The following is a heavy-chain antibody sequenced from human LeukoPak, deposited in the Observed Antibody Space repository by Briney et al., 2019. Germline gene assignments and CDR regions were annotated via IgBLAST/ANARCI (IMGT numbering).Heavy chain of an antibody. Sequence: GGSLRLSCAASGFTVSSSYMNWVRQAPGKGLEWVSAISGSGGSTYYAESVEGRFTTSRDNSKNTLYLQMNSLIAEDTAVYYCTKGTIWLPFDYWGQGTLVTVCS. CDR3: TKGTIWLPFDY. CDR1: GFTVSSSY. D-gene: IGHD5-18*01. V-gene: IGHV3-23*01. J-gene: IGHJ4*02. CDR2: ISGSGGST.